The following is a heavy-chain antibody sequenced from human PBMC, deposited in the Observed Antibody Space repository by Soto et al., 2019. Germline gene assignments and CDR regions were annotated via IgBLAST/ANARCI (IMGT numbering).Heavy chain of an antibody. CDR1: GITFSNAW. J-gene: IGHJ4*02. Sequence: EVQLVESGGGLVKDGGSLRLSCAVSGITFSNAWMAWVRQAPGKGLEWVGHIQKKADGGATEYAASVKGRLSISRDDSKNTLYLQLDSLKTEDSAVYYCTIMGLGTFQYWGQGTLLTVSS. CDR2: IQKKADGGAT. CDR3: TIMGLGTFQY. V-gene: IGHV3-15*01. D-gene: IGHD1-26*01.